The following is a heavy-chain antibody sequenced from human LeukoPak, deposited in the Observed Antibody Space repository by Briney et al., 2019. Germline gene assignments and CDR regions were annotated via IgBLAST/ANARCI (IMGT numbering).Heavy chain of an antibody. V-gene: IGHV4-59*01. J-gene: IGHJ5*02. CDR3: ARGSVRGEFDP. D-gene: IGHD3-10*01. Sequence: SETLSLTCTVSGGSISSYYWSWVRQPPGKGLEWIGYIYYTGSTDYNPSLKSRVTMSVDTSKNQFSLKLSSVTAADTAVYSCARGSVRGEFDPWGQGTLVTVSS. CDR2: IYYTGST. CDR1: GGSISSYY.